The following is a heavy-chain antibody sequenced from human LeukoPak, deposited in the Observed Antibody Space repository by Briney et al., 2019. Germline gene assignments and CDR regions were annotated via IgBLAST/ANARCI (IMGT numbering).Heavy chain of an antibody. Sequence: GESLKISCKSSGYSFTSDWIGWARQMPGKGLELMGIIYPGNSDTRYSPSFQGQVTISADKSISTAYLQWNSLKASDTAMYYCARLPYCGGDCYPNWFDPWGQGTLVTVSS. J-gene: IGHJ5*02. CDR1: GYSFTSDW. D-gene: IGHD2-21*02. CDR3: ARLPYCGGDCYPNWFDP. V-gene: IGHV5-51*01. CDR2: IYPGNSDT.